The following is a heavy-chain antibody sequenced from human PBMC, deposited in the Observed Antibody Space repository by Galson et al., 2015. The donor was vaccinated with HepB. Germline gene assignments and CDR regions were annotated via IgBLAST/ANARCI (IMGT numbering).Heavy chain of an antibody. D-gene: IGHD2-2*01. V-gene: IGHV1-69*13. CDR2: IIPIFGTA. J-gene: IGHJ6*03. Sequence: SVKVSCKASGGTFSSYAISWVRQAPGQGLEWMGGIIPIFGTANYAQKFQGRVTITADESTSTAYMELSSLRSEDTAVYYCARVSSAAIDYYYYYMDVWGKGTTVTVSS. CDR3: ARVSSAAIDYYYYYMDV. CDR1: GGTFSSYA.